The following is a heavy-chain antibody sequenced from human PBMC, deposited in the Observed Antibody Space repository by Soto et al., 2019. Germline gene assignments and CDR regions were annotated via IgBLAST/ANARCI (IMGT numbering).Heavy chain of an antibody. V-gene: IGHV5-51*01. Sequence: GESLKISCNGSEYSFTSSCIGLVLQMPGKGLEWMGIIYPGDSNTRYSPSFQGQVTISADKSISTAYLRWSSLKASDTAMYYCARQGYCSSTACYTVDYWGQGTLVTVSS. CDR3: ARQGYCSSTACYTVDY. CDR1: EYSFTSSC. J-gene: IGHJ4*02. CDR2: IYPGDSNT. D-gene: IGHD2-2*02.